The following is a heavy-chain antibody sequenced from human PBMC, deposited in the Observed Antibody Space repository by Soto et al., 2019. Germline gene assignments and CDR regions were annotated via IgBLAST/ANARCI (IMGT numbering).Heavy chain of an antibody. D-gene: IGHD4-4*01. CDR1: GFTFSSYG. V-gene: IGHV3-30*18. J-gene: IGHJ6*02. Sequence: GGSLRLSCAASGFTFSSYGMHWVRQAPGKGLEWVAVISYDGSNKYYADSVKGRFTISRDNSKNTLYLQMNSLRVEDTAVYYCAEDRYSNNRYYYYYYGMDVWGRGTTVTVSS. CDR3: AEDRYSNNRYYYYYYGMDV. CDR2: ISYDGSNK.